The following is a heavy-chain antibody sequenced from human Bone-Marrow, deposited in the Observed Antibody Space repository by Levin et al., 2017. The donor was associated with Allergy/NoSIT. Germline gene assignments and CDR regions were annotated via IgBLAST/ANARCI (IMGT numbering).Heavy chain of an antibody. D-gene: IGHD2-2*01. J-gene: IGHJ4*02. CDR2: ISPSGSTI. CDR1: GFIFSDSY. CDR3: ARESCTSASCALDN. Sequence: GESLKISCAASGFIFSDSYMTWVRQAPGKGLEWISYISPSGSTIFYADSVKGRFTISRDNAKESLFLQMSSLRSDDTAFYYCARESCTSASCALDNWGQGTLVTVSS. V-gene: IGHV3-11*01.